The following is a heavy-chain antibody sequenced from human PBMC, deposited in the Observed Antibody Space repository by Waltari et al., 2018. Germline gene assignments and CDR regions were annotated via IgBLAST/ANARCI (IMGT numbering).Heavy chain of an antibody. CDR2: IWYDGSKK. J-gene: IGHJ4*02. CDR1: GFTFSSFG. CDR3: ARGYDFWSGYFNYFDH. V-gene: IGHV3-33*01. Sequence: QVQLVESGGGVVQPGKSLKLSCAASGFTFSSFGIHWVRQTPGKGLEWVALIWYDGSKKFYSDSVKGRFTISRDNSQNTLYLQLNRLRDEDTGIYYCARGYDFWSGYFNYFDHWGPGTRVTVSS. D-gene: IGHD3-3*01.